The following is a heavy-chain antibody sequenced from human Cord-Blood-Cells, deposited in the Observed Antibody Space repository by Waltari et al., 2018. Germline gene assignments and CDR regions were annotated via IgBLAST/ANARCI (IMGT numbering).Heavy chain of an antibody. CDR3: ARHFPDSSGALDAFDI. CDR2: INHSGST. CDR1: GGSFSGYY. D-gene: IGHD3-22*01. J-gene: IGHJ3*02. V-gene: IGHV4-34*01. Sequence: QVQLQQWGAGLLKPSETLSLTCAAYGGSFSGYYWTWIRQPPGKGLEWIGEINHSGSTNYNPSLKSRVTISVDTSKNQFSLKLSSVTAADTAVYYCARHFPDSSGALDAFDIWGQGTMVTVSS.